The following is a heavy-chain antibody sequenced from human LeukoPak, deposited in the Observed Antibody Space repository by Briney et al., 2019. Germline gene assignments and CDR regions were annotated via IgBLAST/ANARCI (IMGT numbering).Heavy chain of an antibody. D-gene: IGHD3-22*01. CDR3: ARQGYDSSGFYYPFDN. V-gene: IGHV5-51*01. Sequence: GESLKISCKGYGYSFSSHWIGWVRQMPGKGLEWMGMIYPGDSDRRYSPAFQGKVTISADKSISTAYLQWSSLKASDTAMYYCARQGYDSSGFYYPFDNWGQGTLVTVSS. CDR2: IYPGDSDR. CDR1: GYSFSSHW. J-gene: IGHJ4*02.